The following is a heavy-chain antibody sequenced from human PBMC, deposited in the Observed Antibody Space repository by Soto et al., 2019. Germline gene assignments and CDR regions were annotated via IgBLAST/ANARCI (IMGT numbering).Heavy chain of an antibody. D-gene: IGHD1-26*01. CDR3: ARGVGSSPPRY. V-gene: IGHV4-59*01. CDR1: GGSISVYY. CDR2: IYDSGSP. Sequence: KPSETLSLTCTISGGSISVYYWSWIRQPPGQALEWIGYIYDSGSPYYNPSLRSRVIISADTSKNQISLKLTSATAADTAVYYCARGVGSSPPRYWGQGTLVTVSS. J-gene: IGHJ4*02.